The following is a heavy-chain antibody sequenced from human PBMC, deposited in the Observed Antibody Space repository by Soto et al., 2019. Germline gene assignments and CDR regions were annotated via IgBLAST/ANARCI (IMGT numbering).Heavy chain of an antibody. Sequence: SETLSLTCTVSGGSISSSSYYWGRIRQPPGKGLEWIGTIYYSGTSYHNPSLKSRVTISVDTSKNQFSLTLTSVTAADTAVYYCASRVEGLYSGNDRYYFDYWGQGTLVTSPQ. CDR1: GGSISSSSYY. CDR2: IYYSGTS. CDR3: ASRVEGLYSGNDRYYFDY. V-gene: IGHV4-39*01. J-gene: IGHJ4*02. D-gene: IGHD5-12*01.